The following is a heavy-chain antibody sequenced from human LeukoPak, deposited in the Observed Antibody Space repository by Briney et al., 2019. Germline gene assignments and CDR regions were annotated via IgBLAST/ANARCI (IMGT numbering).Heavy chain of an antibody. J-gene: IGHJ6*03. Sequence: GGSLRLSCAASGFTFSSYSMNWVRQAPGKGLEWVSYISSSSSTIYYADSVKGRFTISRDNSKNTLYLQMNSLRAEDTAVYYCARDFWSGQLSINYYMDVWGKGTTVTVSS. CDR1: GFTFSSYS. CDR3: ARDFWSGQLSINYYMDV. V-gene: IGHV3-48*01. CDR2: ISSSSSTI. D-gene: IGHD3-3*01.